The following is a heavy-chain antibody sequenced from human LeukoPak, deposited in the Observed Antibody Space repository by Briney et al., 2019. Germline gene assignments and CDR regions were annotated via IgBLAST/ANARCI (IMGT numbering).Heavy chain of an antibody. D-gene: IGHD3-10*01. J-gene: IGHJ6*04. Sequence: GSLRLSCAASGFTFDDYAMHWVRLAPGKGLEWIGSIYHSGSTYYNPSLKSRVTISVDTSKNQFSLKLSSVTAADTAVYYCARVLYGSGRYYYGMDVWGKGTTVTVSS. CDR3: ARVLYGSGRYYYGMDV. V-gene: IGHV4-38-2*01. CDR1: GFTFDDYA. CDR2: IYHSGST.